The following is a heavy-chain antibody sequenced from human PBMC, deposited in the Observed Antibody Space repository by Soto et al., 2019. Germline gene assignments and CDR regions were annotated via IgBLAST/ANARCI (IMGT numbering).Heavy chain of an antibody. CDR2: IWNDGSSR. J-gene: IGHJ4*02. V-gene: IGHV3-33*01. D-gene: IGHD5-12*01. CDR1: GFTFSNYG. Sequence: QVQLVESGGGVVQPGRSLRLSCAASGFTFSNYGMHWVRQAPGKGLEWVAVIWNDGSSRYYADSVKGRFTISRDNAKKTLFLQMNNLSAEDTAVYYCARPDIVAAIGGALDCWGQGTLVTVSS. CDR3: ARPDIVAAIGGALDC.